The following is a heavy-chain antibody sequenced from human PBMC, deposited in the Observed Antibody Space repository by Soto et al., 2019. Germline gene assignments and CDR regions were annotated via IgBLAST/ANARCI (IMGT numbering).Heavy chain of an antibody. V-gene: IGHV4-4*02. J-gene: IGHJ6*02. CDR1: GGSISSSNW. D-gene: IGHD3-16*01. CDR3: ARDLGAANYGMDV. CDR2: IYHSGST. Sequence: TSETLSLTCAVSGGSISSSNWWSWVRQPPGKGLEWIGEIYHSGSTNYNPSLKSRVTISVDKSKNQFSLKLSSVTAADTAVYYCARDLGAANYGMDVWGQGTTVTVSS.